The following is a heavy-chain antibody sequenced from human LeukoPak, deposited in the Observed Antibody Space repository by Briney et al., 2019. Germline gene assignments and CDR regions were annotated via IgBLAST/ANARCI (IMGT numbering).Heavy chain of an antibody. CDR2: ISGSGGST. V-gene: IGHV3-23*01. D-gene: IGHD4-17*01. J-gene: IGHJ3*02. Sequence: GGSLRLSCAASGFTFSSYAMSWVRQAPGKGLEWVSAISGSGGSTYYADSVKGRFTISRDNPKNTLYLQMNSLRAEDTAVYYWAKKYSPYGDYRPDAFDIWGQGTMVTVSS. CDR3: AKKYSPYGDYRPDAFDI. CDR1: GFTFSSYA.